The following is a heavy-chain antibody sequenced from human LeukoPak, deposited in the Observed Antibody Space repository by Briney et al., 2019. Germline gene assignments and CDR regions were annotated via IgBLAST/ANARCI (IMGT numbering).Heavy chain of an antibody. Sequence: GMSLRLSCTASGFTFSDYGMHWVRQAPGKGLEWVAVIWYDGKNKYYADSVKGRFTFSRDNSKNTMYLQLNSLRVEDTAVYYCAKPEGNFWSGFDYWGQGTLVTVSS. CDR1: GFTFSDYG. J-gene: IGHJ4*02. V-gene: IGHV3-33*06. CDR3: AKPEGNFWSGFDY. CDR2: IWYDGKNK. D-gene: IGHD3-3*01.